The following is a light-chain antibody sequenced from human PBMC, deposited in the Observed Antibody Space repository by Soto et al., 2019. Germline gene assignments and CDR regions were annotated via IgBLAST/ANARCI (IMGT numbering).Light chain of an antibody. CDR3: MQSTQLPPT. J-gene: IGKJ5*01. CDR1: QSLLHSDGETF. Sequence: DIVMTQTPLSLSVTPGQPASISRKSSQSLLHSDGETFLFWYLQKPGQSPQLLIYEVSTRVSGVPDRFSGSGSGTDFTLEISRVETDDVGIYYCMQSTQLPPTFGQGTRLEIK. CDR2: EVS. V-gene: IGKV2D-29*02.